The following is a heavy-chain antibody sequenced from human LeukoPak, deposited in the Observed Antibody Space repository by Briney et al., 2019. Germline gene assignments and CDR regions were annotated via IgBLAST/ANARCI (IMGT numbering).Heavy chain of an antibody. CDR1: GFTFGGYA. Sequence: PGGSLRLSCAASGFTFGGYAMHWVRQAPGKGLEWVSGINWKSNNIGYADSVKGRFTISRDNAKNSLYLQMNSLRTEDTALYYCARDRAGYFYAMDVWGQGTSVTVSS. CDR2: INWKSNNI. J-gene: IGHJ6*02. CDR3: ARDRAGYFYAMDV. V-gene: IGHV3-9*01. D-gene: IGHD6-13*01.